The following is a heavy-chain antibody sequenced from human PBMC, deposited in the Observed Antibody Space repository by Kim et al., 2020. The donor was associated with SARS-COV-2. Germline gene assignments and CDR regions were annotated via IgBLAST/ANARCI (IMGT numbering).Heavy chain of an antibody. D-gene: IGHD2-21*02. CDR1: GFTFDDYA. CDR2: ISWNSGSI. V-gene: IGHV3-9*01. Sequence: GGSLRLSCAASGFTFDDYAMPWVRQAPGKGLEWVSGISWNSGSIGYADSVKGRFTISRDNAKNSLYLQMNSLRAEDTALYYCAKDPTYCGGDCYSGWRDWYFDLWGRGTLVTVSS. CDR3: AKDPTYCGGDCYSGWRDWYFDL. J-gene: IGHJ2*01.